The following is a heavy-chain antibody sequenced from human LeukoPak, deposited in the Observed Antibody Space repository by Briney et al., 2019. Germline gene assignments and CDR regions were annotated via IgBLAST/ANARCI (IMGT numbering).Heavy chain of an antibody. CDR3: ARDQLAYSGYDTLFDY. Sequence: GRSLRLSCAASGFTFNSYAIHWVRQAPGKGLEWVAVISYDGSNEYYAESVKGRFTISRDNSKNTLYLQLNSLRPDDTAVYYCARDQLAYSGYDTLFDYWGQGTLVTVSS. CDR1: GFTFNSYA. V-gene: IGHV3-30*04. CDR2: ISYDGSNE. J-gene: IGHJ4*02. D-gene: IGHD5-12*01.